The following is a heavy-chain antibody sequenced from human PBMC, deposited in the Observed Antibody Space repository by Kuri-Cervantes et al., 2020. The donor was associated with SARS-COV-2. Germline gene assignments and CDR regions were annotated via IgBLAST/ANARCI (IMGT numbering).Heavy chain of an antibody. Sequence: AASGFTFSSYWMSWVRQAPGKGLEWLANIKQDGSEKYYVDSVKGRFTISRDNAKNSLYLQMNSLRAEDTAVYYCARVWGLGDFDYWGQGTLVTVSS. CDR3: ARVWGLGDFDY. CDR1: GFTFSSYW. J-gene: IGHJ4*02. D-gene: IGHD3-16*01. CDR2: IKQDGSEK. V-gene: IGHV3-7*03.